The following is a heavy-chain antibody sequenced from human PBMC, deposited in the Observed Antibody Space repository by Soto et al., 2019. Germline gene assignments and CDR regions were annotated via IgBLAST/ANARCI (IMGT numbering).Heavy chain of an antibody. Sequence: SETLSLTCTVSGASVSGGSYYWSWIRQPPGKGLEWIGYIFYTGSSNYNLSLKSRATISVDTSQNQFSLKLSSVTAADTAVYYCARDRGFRHYFDSWGQGTLVTVSS. D-gene: IGHD3-22*01. J-gene: IGHJ4*02. V-gene: IGHV4-61*01. CDR1: GASVSGGSYY. CDR2: IFYTGSS. CDR3: ARDRGFRHYFDS.